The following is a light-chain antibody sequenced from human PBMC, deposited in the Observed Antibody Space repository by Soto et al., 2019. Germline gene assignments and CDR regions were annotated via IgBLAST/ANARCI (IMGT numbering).Light chain of an antibody. Sequence: DLQMTQSPSSLSASVGDRVTITCRASQRISSRLAWYQQKPEKAPKALIYGASSLQSWVPSRFRGSGSGTDFSLTITGLQPEDFAIYYCQQYESYPPTFGGGTKVEIK. CDR1: QRISSR. CDR2: GAS. V-gene: IGKV1D-16*01. CDR3: QQYESYPPT. J-gene: IGKJ4*01.